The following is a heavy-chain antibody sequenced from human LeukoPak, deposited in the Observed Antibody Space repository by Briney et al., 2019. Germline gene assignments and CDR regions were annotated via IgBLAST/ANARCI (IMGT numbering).Heavy chain of an antibody. V-gene: IGHV4-59*01. CDR1: GGSISSYY. D-gene: IGHD2-2*02. Sequence: PSETLSLTCTVSGGSISSYYWSWIRQPPGKGLEWIGYIYYSGSTNYNPSLKSRVTISVDTSKNQFSLKLSSVTAADTAVYYCAGSVGTAATPSVDYWGQGTLVTVSS. CDR3: AGSVGTAATPSVDY. CDR2: IYYSGST. J-gene: IGHJ4*02.